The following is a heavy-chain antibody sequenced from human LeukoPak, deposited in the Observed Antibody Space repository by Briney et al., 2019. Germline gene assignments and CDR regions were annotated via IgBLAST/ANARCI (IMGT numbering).Heavy chain of an antibody. CDR3: ARPAGCSGGSCYIFDY. CDR2: IYHSGST. Sequence: SETLSLTCAVSGGSISSGGYSWSWIRQPPGKGLEWIGYIYHSGSTYYNPSLKSRVTISVDRSKNQFSLKLSSVTAADTAVYYCARPAGCSGGSCYIFDYWGQGTLVTVSS. J-gene: IGHJ4*02. V-gene: IGHV4-30-2*01. CDR1: GGSISSGGYS. D-gene: IGHD2-15*01.